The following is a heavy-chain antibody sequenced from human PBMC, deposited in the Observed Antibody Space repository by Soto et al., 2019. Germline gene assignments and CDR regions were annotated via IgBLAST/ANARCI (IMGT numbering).Heavy chain of an antibody. D-gene: IGHD2-21*02. V-gene: IGHV3-33*01. CDR1: GFTFSNYG. CDR3: ARGWYCGGDCYEWYFDL. J-gene: IGHJ2*01. Sequence: QVQLVESGGGVVQPGRSLRLSCAASGFTFSNYGMHWVRQAPGKGLEWVAVIWYDGSNKYYADSVKGRFTISRDNSKNTLYLPMNRLGTEDMAVYFCARGWYCGGDCYEWYFDLWGRGTLVTVSS. CDR2: IWYDGSNK.